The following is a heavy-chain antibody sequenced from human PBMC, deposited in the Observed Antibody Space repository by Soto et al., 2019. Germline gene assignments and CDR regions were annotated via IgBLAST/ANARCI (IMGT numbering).Heavy chain of an antibody. CDR3: TTARGTYGAEYFQH. CDR1: GFTFTNAW. CDR2: IKSKTDGVTT. D-gene: IGHD4-17*01. Sequence: GGSLRLSCAASGFTFTNAWMSWVRQAPGKGLEWVGRIKSKTDGVTTDYAAPVKGRFAISRDDSKNMLYLQMNSLKTDDTAVYYCTTARGTYGAEYFQHWGQGTLVTVSS. V-gene: IGHV3-15*01. J-gene: IGHJ1*01.